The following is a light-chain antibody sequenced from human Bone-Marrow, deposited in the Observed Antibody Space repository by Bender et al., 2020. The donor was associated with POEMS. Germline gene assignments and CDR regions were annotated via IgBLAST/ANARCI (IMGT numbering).Light chain of an antibody. V-gene: IGLV2-23*01. CDR2: EGS. J-gene: IGLJ1*01. Sequence: QSALTQPRSVSGSLGQSVTISCTGTNSDIGSYNYVSWYQQHPAKAPKLMIYEGSRRPSGVSHRFSGYKSGNTASLTISGLQAEDEADYYCCSYAGSKVFGTGTKVTVL. CDR1: NSDIGSYNY. CDR3: CSYAGSKV.